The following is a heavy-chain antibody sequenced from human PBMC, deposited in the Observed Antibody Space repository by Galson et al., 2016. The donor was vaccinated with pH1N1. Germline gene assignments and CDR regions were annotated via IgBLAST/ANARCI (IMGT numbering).Heavy chain of an antibody. CDR1: GYSFTSYW. J-gene: IGHJ4*02. CDR3: ARLRGGITVVREVYFGV. Sequence: QSGAEVTKPGESLKISCRGSGYSFTSYWIAWVRQKPGKGLEWMGIVYPGDSDTRYSPSFRGLFTFSADKSIGTAYLQWSSLEASDTAIYYCARLRGGITVVREVYFGVWGQGTLVTVSP. D-gene: IGHD3-10*01. V-gene: IGHV5-51*03. CDR2: VYPGDSDT.